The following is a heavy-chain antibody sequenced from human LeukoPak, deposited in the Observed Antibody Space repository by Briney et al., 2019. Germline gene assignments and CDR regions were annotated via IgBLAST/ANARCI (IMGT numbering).Heavy chain of an antibody. CDR1: GFTFSNLA. CDR2: ISDSGGTT. Sequence: GGSLRRSCVASGFTFSNLAMGWVRQAPGKGLEWVSVISDSGGTTYYADSVKGRFTISRDNSRNTLYLRMNSLRVEDTAVYYCAKDARRSSGWYFFDHWGQGTLVTVSS. J-gene: IGHJ4*02. D-gene: IGHD6-19*01. CDR3: AKDARRSSGWYFFDH. V-gene: IGHV3-23*01.